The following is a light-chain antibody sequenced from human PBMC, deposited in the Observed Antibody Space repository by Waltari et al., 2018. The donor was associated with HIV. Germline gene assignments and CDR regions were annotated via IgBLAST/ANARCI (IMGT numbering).Light chain of an antibody. CDR3: QVWDSGAVI. J-gene: IGLJ2*01. CDR2: ADS. CDR1: YIGTKS. Sequence: YEVTQARSVSVTLGQTAKITCGGNYIGTKSVHWYQQRPGQAPTLVIFADSGRPSGVPDRFSGSSSGNLATLSINRVQSGDEADYYCQVWDSGAVIFGGGTKSTV. V-gene: IGLV3-9*01.